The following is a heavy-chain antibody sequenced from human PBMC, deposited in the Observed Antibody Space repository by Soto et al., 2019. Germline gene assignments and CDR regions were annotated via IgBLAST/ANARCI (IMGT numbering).Heavy chain of an antibody. CDR1: GFAFNTYS. CDR2: ISYDGSNK. Sequence: GGSLRLSCAASGFAFNTYSMHWVRQAPGRGLEWVAVISYDGSNKFYADSVKGRFTISRDNSKNTLYLEMNSLRGEDTAVYYCAKVSPMGYFFDFWGQGTLVTVSS. J-gene: IGHJ4*02. CDR3: AKVSPMGYFFDF. V-gene: IGHV3-30-3*01.